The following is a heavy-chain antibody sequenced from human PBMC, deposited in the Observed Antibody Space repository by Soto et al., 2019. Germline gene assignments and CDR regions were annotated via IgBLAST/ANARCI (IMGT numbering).Heavy chain of an antibody. CDR3: ARGMNYDYVWGSYRPSGYYYGMDV. V-gene: IGHV1-69*13. Sequence: SVKVSCKASGGTFSSYAISWVQQAPGQGLEWMGGIIPIFGTANYAQKFQGRVTITADESTSTAYMELSSLRSEDTAVYYCARGMNYDYVWGSYRPSGYYYGMDVWGQGTTVTVSS. CDR2: IIPIFGTA. D-gene: IGHD3-16*02. CDR1: GGTFSSYA. J-gene: IGHJ6*02.